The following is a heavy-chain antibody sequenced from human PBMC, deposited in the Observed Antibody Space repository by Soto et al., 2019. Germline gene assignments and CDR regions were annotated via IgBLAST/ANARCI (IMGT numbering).Heavy chain of an antibody. V-gene: IGHV3-30*18. J-gene: IGHJ4*02. CDR3: AKETDTAYFDY. D-gene: IGHD5-18*01. CDR1: GFTFSSYG. CDR2: ISYDGSNK. Sequence: QVQLVESGGGVVQPGRSLRLSCAASGFTFSSYGMHWVRQAPGKGLEWVAVISYDGSNKYYADSVKGRFTISRDNSKNTLYLQMNSLRAEDTAVYYCAKETDTAYFDYWSQGTLVTVSS.